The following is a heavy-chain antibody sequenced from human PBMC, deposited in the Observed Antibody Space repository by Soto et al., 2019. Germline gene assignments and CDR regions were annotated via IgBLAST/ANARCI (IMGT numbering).Heavy chain of an antibody. Sequence: ASVKVSCKASGYTFTSYYMHWVRQAPGQGLEWMGIINPSGGSTSYAQKFQGRVTMTRDTSTSTVYMELSSLRSEDTAVYYCARDNYYPPRKIRNSIAVAGTGWFDSWGQGTLVTVSS. CDR3: ARDNYYPPRKIRNSIAVAGTGWFDS. V-gene: IGHV1-46*01. J-gene: IGHJ5*01. D-gene: IGHD6-19*01. CDR2: INPSGGST. CDR1: GYTFTSYY.